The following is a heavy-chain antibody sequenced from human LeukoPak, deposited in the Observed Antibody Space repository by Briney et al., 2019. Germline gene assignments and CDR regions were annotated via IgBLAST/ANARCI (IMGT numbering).Heavy chain of an antibody. CDR2: ISYIGTT. Sequence: SETLSLTCTVSGGSISSHYWSWIRQPPGKGLEWIGYISYIGTTNYNPSLKSRVSISVDTSKTYISLKLSSVTAADTAVYYCARDQTTVTKGFDIWGQGTKVTVSS. CDR3: ARDQTTVTKGFDI. CDR1: GGSISSHY. J-gene: IGHJ3*02. D-gene: IGHD4-17*01. V-gene: IGHV4-59*11.